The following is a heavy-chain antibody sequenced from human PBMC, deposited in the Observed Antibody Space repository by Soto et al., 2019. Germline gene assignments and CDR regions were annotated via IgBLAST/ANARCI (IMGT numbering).Heavy chain of an antibody. CDR3: ERDIRGFSRALDY. CDR1: GGSVNSCSYY. V-gene: IGHV4-61*01. J-gene: IGHJ4*02. Sequence: SETLSLTCSVSGGSVNSCSYYWTWVRQPPGKGREGIGNIYNSGATNYNPSLQNRLTISIHTSKNQYSLKLTSVTAADAALYYCERDIRGFSRALDYWGRGTPVTVSS. D-gene: IGHD5-18*01. CDR2: IYNSGAT.